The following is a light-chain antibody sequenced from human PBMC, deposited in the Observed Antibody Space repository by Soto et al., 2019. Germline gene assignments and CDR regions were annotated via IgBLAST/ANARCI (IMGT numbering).Light chain of an antibody. J-gene: IGKJ1*01. Sequence: EVVMTQSPATLSVSRGERATLSCRASQTIRSSLAWYQQKPGQAPRLLIYGASTRATDIPARFGDSGSGTEFTLTICSLQSEDSAIYYCQQYNNWPQTFGQGTKVDIK. CDR2: GAS. CDR1: QTIRSS. V-gene: IGKV3-15*01. CDR3: QQYNNWPQT.